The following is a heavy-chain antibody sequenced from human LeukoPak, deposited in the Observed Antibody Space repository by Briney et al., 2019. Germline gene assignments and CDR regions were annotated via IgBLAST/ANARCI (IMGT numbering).Heavy chain of an antibody. J-gene: IGHJ4*02. CDR2: ISAYNGNT. CDR3: ARDTYYYDSSGYFDY. Sequence: ASVKVSCKASGYTFTSYGISWVRQAPGQGLEWMGWISAYNGNTNYARKLQGRVTMTTDTSTSTAYMELRSLRSDDTAVYYCARDTYYYDSSGYFDYWGQGTLVTVSS. CDR1: GYTFTSYG. V-gene: IGHV1-18*01. D-gene: IGHD3-22*01.